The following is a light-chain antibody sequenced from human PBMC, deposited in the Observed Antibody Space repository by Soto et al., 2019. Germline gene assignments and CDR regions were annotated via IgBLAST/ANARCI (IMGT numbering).Light chain of an antibody. CDR1: QDISSY. J-gene: IGKJ5*01. CDR2: GAS. V-gene: IGKV1-39*01. Sequence: GDRVTLTCRASQDISSYLNWYQQKPGRAPNLLIYGASTLQGGVPSRFSGRASGTEFTLTISGLQPEDAATYYCQQTYRSVTFGQGTRLK. CDR3: QQTYRSVT.